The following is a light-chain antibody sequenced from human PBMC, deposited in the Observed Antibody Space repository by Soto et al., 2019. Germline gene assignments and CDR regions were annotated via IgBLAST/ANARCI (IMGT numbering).Light chain of an antibody. CDR2: DVS. J-gene: IGLJ3*02. CDR3: SSYTGSSTWV. Sequence: QSVLTQAASVSGSPGQSITISCTGTSSDIGSYNYVSWYQQHPGKAPKLIIYDVSSRPSGVSDRFAGSKSGNTASLTISGLQGDDGADYYCSSYTGSSTWVFGGGTQLTVL. CDR1: SSDIGSYNY. V-gene: IGLV2-14*01.